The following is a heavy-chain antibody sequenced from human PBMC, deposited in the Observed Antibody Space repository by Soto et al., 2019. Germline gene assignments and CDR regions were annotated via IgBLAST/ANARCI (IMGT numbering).Heavy chain of an antibody. Sequence: QVQLVESGGGVVQPGRSLRLSCAASGFTFSSYAMHWVRQAPGKGLEWVAVISYDGSNKYYADSVKGRFTISRDNSKNTLYLQMNSLRAEDTAVYYCARDPIYCSGGSCYLQLYYYYGMDVW. J-gene: IGHJ6*01. V-gene: IGHV3-30-3*01. CDR1: GFTFSSYA. CDR3: ARDPIYCSGGSCYLQLYYYYGMDV. D-gene: IGHD2-15*01. CDR2: ISYDGSNK.